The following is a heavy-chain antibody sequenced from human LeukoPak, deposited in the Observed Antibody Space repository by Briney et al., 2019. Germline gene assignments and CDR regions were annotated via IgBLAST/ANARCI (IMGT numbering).Heavy chain of an antibody. CDR2: IYYSGST. D-gene: IGHD2-15*01. V-gene: IGHV4-39*07. CDR3: AREGYCIGGSCSTTNWFDP. J-gene: IGHJ5*02. Sequence: SETLSLTCTVSGGSISSSSYYWGWIRQPPGKGLEWIGSIYYSGSTYYNPSLKSRVTISVDTSKNQFSLKLSSVTAADTAVYYCAREGYCIGGSCSTTNWFDPWGQGTLVTVSS. CDR1: GGSISSSSYY.